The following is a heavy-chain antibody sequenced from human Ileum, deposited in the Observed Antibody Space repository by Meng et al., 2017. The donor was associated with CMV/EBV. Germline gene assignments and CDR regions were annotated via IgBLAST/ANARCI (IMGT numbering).Heavy chain of an antibody. CDR2: INNRGST. CDR3: ARASPQRRFLSY. J-gene: IGHJ4*02. Sequence: QGPLQQWGSGQFKPSETLSLVCAVHNSAFSDYYWTWIRQSPGKGLEWIGEINNRGSTNYNPSLKSRVTISIDTSRNQFSLKLTSMTAADTAVYYCARASPQRRFLSYWGQGTLVTVSS. CDR1: NSAFSDYY. D-gene: IGHD3-3*01. V-gene: IGHV4-34*02.